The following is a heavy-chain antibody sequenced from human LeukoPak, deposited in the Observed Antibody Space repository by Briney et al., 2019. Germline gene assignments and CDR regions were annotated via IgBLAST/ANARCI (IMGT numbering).Heavy chain of an antibody. CDR3: ARALVAGPDAEAHFDY. V-gene: IGHV1-69*04. D-gene: IGHD6-19*01. CDR1: GGTFSSYA. Sequence: VASVKVSCKASGGTFSSYAISWVRQAPGQGLEWMGRIIPILGIANYAQKFQGRVTITADKSTSTAYMKLSSLRSEDTAVYYCARALVAGPDAEAHFDYWGQGTLVTVSS. CDR2: IIPILGIA. J-gene: IGHJ4*02.